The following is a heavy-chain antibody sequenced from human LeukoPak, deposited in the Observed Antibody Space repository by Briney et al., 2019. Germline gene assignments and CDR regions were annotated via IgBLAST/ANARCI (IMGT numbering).Heavy chain of an antibody. CDR2: ISAYNGNT. J-gene: IGHJ5*02. V-gene: IGHV1-18*01. Sequence: GASVKVSCKASGYTFTSYGISWVRQAPGQGLEWMGWISAYNGNTNYAQKLQGRVTMTTDTSTSTAYMELRSLRSDDTAVYYCARKIAAADEEENWFDPWGQGTLVTVSS. CDR3: ARKIAAADEEENWFDP. D-gene: IGHD6-13*01. CDR1: GYTFTSYG.